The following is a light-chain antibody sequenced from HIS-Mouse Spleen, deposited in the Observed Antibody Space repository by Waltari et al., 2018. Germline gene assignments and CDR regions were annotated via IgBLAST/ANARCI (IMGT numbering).Light chain of an antibody. CDR1: SSDVGGYNF. Sequence: QSALTQPPSASGSPGQSVTISCTRTSSDVGGYNFVSWYQQHPGKAPKLMIYEVSKRPSGVPDRFSGSKSGNTASLTVSGLQAEDEAEYYCSSYAGSNNVVFGGGTKLTVL. CDR2: EVS. V-gene: IGLV2-8*01. CDR3: SSYAGSNNVV. J-gene: IGLJ2*01.